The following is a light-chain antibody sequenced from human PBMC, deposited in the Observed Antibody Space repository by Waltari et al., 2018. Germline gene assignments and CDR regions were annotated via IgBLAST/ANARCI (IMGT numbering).Light chain of an antibody. CDR3: SSYTRSSTYV. Sequence: QSALTQPPSVSGSPGQSVTIPCTGTSSDVGTYNRVSWYQPPPGTAPKLMIYEVSNRPSGVPDRFSGSKSGNTASLTISGLQADDEADYYCSSYTRSSTYVFGTGTKVTVL. V-gene: IGLV2-18*02. CDR1: SSDVGTYNR. J-gene: IGLJ1*01. CDR2: EVS.